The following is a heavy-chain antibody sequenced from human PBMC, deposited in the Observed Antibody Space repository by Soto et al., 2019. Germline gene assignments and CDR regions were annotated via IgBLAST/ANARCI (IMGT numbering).Heavy chain of an antibody. J-gene: IGHJ6*02. CDR3: ARAGYSYGDPYYYYYYGMDV. D-gene: IGHD5-18*01. CDR1: GYTFTGYY. CDR2: INPNSGGT. Sequence: ASVKVSCKASGYTFTGYYMHWVRQAPGQGLEWMGWINPNSGGTNYAQKFQGRVTMTRDTSISTAYMELSRLRSDDTAVYYCARAGYSYGDPYYYYYYGMDVWGQGTTVTVS. V-gene: IGHV1-2*02.